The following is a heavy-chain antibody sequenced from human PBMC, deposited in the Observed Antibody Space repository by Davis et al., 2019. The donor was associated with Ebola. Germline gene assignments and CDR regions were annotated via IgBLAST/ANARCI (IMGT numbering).Heavy chain of an antibody. V-gene: IGHV4-39*07. CDR2: LYHSGST. J-gene: IGHJ1*01. D-gene: IGHD2-21*01. CDR1: GDSISSGSYY. CDR3: ARDSPCGGDCPFQH. Sequence: SETLSLTCSVSGDSISSGSYYWGWIRQPPGKGLEWIGSLYHSGSTYYNPSLKSRVTISVDTSKNQFSLKLNSVTAADTAVYYCARDSPCGGDCPFQHWGQGTLVTVSS.